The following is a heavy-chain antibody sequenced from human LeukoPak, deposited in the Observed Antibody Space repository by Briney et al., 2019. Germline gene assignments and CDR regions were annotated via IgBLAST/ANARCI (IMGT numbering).Heavy chain of an antibody. Sequence: KAGGSLRLSCAASGFTFSSYSMNWVRQAPGKGLEWVSSISSSSSYIYYADSVKGRFTISRDNAKNSLYLQMNSLRAEDTAVYYCARADIVATITYYFDYWGQGTLVTVSS. CDR2: ISSSSSYI. D-gene: IGHD5-12*01. CDR1: GFTFSSYS. V-gene: IGHV3-21*01. CDR3: ARADIVATITYYFDY. J-gene: IGHJ4*02.